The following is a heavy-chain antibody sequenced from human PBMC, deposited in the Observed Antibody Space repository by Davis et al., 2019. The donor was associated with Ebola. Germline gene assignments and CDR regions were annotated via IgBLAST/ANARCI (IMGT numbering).Heavy chain of an antibody. V-gene: IGHV4-4*02. CDR3: ARRAERSSWYGFDY. D-gene: IGHD6-13*01. CDR2: ISHSGIT. J-gene: IGHJ4*02. CDR1: GDSISSSNW. Sequence: MPSETLSLTCAVSGDSISSSNWWSWVRQPPGKGLEWIGEISHSGITNYNPSLKSRVTISVDTSKNQFSLKVNSVTAADTGVYYCARRAERSSWYGFDYWGQGTLVTVSS.